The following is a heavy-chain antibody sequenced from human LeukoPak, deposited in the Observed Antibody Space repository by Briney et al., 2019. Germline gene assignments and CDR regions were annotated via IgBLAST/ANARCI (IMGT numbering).Heavy chain of an antibody. J-gene: IGHJ4*02. CDR1: GGSISSYY. Sequence: PSETLSLTCTVSGGSISSYYWSWIRQPPGKGLEWIGYIYYSGSINYNPSLKSRVTISVDTSKNQFSLKLSSVTAADTAVYYCARDRVTMGFDYWGQGTLVTVSS. V-gene: IGHV4-59*01. CDR3: ARDRVTMGFDY. D-gene: IGHD3-10*01. CDR2: IYYSGSI.